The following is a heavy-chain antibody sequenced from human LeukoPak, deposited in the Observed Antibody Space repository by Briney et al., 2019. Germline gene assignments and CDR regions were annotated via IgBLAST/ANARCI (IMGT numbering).Heavy chain of an antibody. D-gene: IGHD1-1*01. CDR3: VRYIDHYYFDY. CDR2: IYPGDSDT. V-gene: IGHV5-51*01. CDR1: GYSFTSSW. Sequence: GESLKISCKGSGYSFTSSWIGWVRQMPGKGLEWMGIIYPGDSDTRYRLSFQGQVTISADKSISTAYLQWSSLNTSDTAMYYCVRYIDHYYFDYWGQGTLVTVSS. J-gene: IGHJ4*02.